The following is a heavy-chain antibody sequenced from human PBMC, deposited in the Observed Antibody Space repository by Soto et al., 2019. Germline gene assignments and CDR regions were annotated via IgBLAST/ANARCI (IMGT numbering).Heavy chain of an antibody. J-gene: IGHJ6*02. D-gene: IGHD3-3*01. CDR2: IYPGDSDT. V-gene: IGHV5-51*01. CDR3: ARVSGYYVHYYYGMDV. CDR1: GYSFTSYW. Sequence: PGESLKISCKGSGYSFTSYWIGWVRQMPGKGLEWMGIIYPGDSDTRYSPSFRGQVTISADKSISTAYLQWSSLKASDTAMYYCARVSGYYVHYYYGMDVWGQGTTVTVSS.